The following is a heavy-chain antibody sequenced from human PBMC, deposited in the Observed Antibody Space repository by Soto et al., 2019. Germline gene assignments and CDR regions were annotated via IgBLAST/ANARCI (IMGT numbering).Heavy chain of an antibody. J-gene: IGHJ5*02. CDR3: ARVFNRYYGSGSPTRGYNWFDP. D-gene: IGHD3-10*01. CDR2: ISAYNGNT. V-gene: IGHV1-18*01. CDR1: GYTFTSYG. Sequence: ASVKVSCKASGYTFTSYGISWVRQAPGQGLEWMGWISAYNGNTNYAQKLQGRVTMTTDTSTSTAYMELRSLRSDDTAVYYCARVFNRYYGSGSPTRGYNWFDPWGQGTLVTVSS.